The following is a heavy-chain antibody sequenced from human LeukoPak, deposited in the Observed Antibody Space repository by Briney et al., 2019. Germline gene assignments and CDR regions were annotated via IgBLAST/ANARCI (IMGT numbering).Heavy chain of an antibody. D-gene: IGHD3-9*01. V-gene: IGHV5-51*01. J-gene: IGHJ3*02. Sequence: GESLKVSCKGAGYSFTSYWIGWVRQMPGKGLEWMGIIYPGDSDTRYSPSSQGQVTISAHKSISTAYLQSSSLKAPDTAMYYCARPIFSDAFDIWGHGTMVTVSS. CDR1: GYSFTSYW. CDR2: IYPGDSDT. CDR3: ARPIFSDAFDI.